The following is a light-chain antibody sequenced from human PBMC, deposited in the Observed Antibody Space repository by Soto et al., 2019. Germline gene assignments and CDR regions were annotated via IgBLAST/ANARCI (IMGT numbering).Light chain of an antibody. J-gene: IGKJ5*01. CDR3: QPRDSCST. CDR2: AAS. CDR1: QGISSY. V-gene: IGKV1-9*01. Sequence: DIQLTQPPSFLSASVGDRVTITCRASQGISSYLAWYQKKPGKAPKLLIYAASTLQSGVPSRVSGSGSGTEVTLTISSLQHEDFATYYCQPRDSCSTCGQGTRLQI.